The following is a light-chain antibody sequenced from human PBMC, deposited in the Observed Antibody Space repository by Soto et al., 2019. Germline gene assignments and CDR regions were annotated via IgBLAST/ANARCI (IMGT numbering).Light chain of an antibody. CDR1: SSDVGGYNY. CDR2: EVT. CDR3: TSYAGSNNFVV. Sequence: QSVLTQPPSASGSPGQSVTISCTGTSSDVGGYNYVSWYRQHPGKAPKLMIYEVTKRPAGVPDRLSGSKSGNTASLTVSGLQAEDEADYYCTSYAGSNNFVVFGGGTKLTVL. V-gene: IGLV2-8*01. J-gene: IGLJ2*01.